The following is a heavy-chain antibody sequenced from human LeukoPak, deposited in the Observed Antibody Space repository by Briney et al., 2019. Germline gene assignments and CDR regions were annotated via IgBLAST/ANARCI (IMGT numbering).Heavy chain of an antibody. Sequence: PGGSLTLSCAASGFTFSNYWMTWVRQGPGEGLEWLANINLDGSETHFVDSVKGRFTISRDNAKNSLSLQMSGLRVEDTAVYYCATSLDSSSSFDYWGQGTLVTVSS. V-gene: IGHV3-7*01. CDR3: ATSLDSSSSFDY. J-gene: IGHJ4*02. CDR1: GFTFSNYW. D-gene: IGHD6-6*01. CDR2: INLDGSET.